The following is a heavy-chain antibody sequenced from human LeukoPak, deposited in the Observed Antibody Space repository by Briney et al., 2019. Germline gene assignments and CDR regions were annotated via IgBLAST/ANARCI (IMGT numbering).Heavy chain of an antibody. J-gene: IGHJ4*02. CDR2: ISAYNGNT. V-gene: IGHV1-18*01. CDR3: ARYCSSTSCYEGGDDY. CDR1: GYTFTSYG. Sequence: ASVKVSCNASGYTFTSYGISWVRQAPGQGLEWMGWISAYNGNTNYAQKLQGRVTMTTDTSTGTAYMELRSLRSDDTAVYYCARYCSSTSCYEGGDDYWGQGTLVTASS. D-gene: IGHD2-2*01.